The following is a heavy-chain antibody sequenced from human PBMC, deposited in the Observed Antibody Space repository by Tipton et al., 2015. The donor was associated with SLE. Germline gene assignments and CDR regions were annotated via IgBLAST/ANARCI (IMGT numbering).Heavy chain of an antibody. Sequence: QLVQSGAEVKEPGSSVKVSCKASGGTFSSYLISWVRQAPGQGLEWMGWINPNSGGTNYAQKFQGRVTMTRDTSISTAYMELSRLRSDDTAVYYCARGGDSSGYYFTDDAFDIWGQGTMVTVSS. CDR3: ARGGDSSGYYFTDDAFDI. V-gene: IGHV1-2*02. D-gene: IGHD3-22*01. J-gene: IGHJ3*02. CDR1: GGTFSSYL. CDR2: INPNSGGT.